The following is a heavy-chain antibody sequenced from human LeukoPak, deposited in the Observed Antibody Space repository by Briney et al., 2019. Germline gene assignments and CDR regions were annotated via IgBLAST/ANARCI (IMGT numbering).Heavy chain of an antibody. D-gene: IGHD3-3*01. V-gene: IGHV3-74*01. Sequence: GGSLRLSCAASGFTFSSYWMHWVRPAPGKGLVWVSRINSDGSSTSYAVSVKGRFTIARDNAKNTLYLRMNSLRAEDTAVYYCARAISITIFGVVIKWAFDYWGQGTLVTVSS. CDR3: ARAISITIFGVVIKWAFDY. CDR1: GFTFSSYW. CDR2: INSDGSST. J-gene: IGHJ4*02.